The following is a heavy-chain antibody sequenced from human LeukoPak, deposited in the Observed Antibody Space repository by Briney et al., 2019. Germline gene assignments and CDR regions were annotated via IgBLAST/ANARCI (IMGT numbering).Heavy chain of an antibody. V-gene: IGHV3-48*03. CDR2: MTTSGSSI. D-gene: IGHD3-22*01. Sequence: GGSLRLSCVASGFTFSSYEMNWVRQAPGKGLEWVSYMTTSGSSIHYADSVKGRFTISRDNAKNSLYLQMNSLRAEDTAVYYCARSGGDFYDSSGYGVIDYWGRGTLVTVSS. J-gene: IGHJ4*02. CDR3: ARSGGDFYDSSGYGVIDY. CDR1: GFTFSSYE.